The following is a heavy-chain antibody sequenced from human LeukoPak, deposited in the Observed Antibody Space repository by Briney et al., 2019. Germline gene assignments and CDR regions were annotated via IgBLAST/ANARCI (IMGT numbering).Heavy chain of an antibody. CDR1: GGSISSSSYY. Sequence: SETLSLTCTVSGGSISSSSYYWGWIRQPPGRGLEWIGSIYYSGSTYYNPSLKSRVTISVDTSKNQFSLKLSSVTAADTAVYYCARGDYYDSSGYQSPSFDYWGQGTLVTVSS. CDR2: IYYSGST. D-gene: IGHD3-22*01. V-gene: IGHV4-39*01. CDR3: ARGDYYDSSGYQSPSFDY. J-gene: IGHJ4*02.